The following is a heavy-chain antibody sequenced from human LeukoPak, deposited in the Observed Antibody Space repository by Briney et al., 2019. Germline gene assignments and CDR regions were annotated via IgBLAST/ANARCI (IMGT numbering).Heavy chain of an antibody. J-gene: IGHJ4*02. D-gene: IGHD5-18*01. CDR3: ARSGLRIQLWSRASFLFDY. V-gene: IGHV1-69*06. CDR2: IIPIFGTA. Sequence: GASVKVSCKASGGTFSSYAISWVRQAPGQGLEWMGGIIPIFGTANYAQKFQGRVTITADKSTSTAYMELSSLRSEDTAVYYCARSGLRIQLWSRASFLFDYWGQGTLVTVSS. CDR1: GGTFSSYA.